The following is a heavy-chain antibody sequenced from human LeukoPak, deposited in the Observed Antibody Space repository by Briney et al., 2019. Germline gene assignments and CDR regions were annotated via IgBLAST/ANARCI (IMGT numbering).Heavy chain of an antibody. Sequence: GGSLRLSCAASGFTFSNYATSWVRQAPGKGLEWVAGISGGGGITDYADSMKGRFTISRDNSKNTLYLQMNSLRAEDTAVYYCAKNPGYNWNYGYSDYWGQGTLVTVPS. J-gene: IGHJ4*02. CDR2: ISGGGGIT. V-gene: IGHV3-23*01. CDR1: GFTFSNYA. CDR3: AKNPGYNWNYGYSDY. D-gene: IGHD1-20*01.